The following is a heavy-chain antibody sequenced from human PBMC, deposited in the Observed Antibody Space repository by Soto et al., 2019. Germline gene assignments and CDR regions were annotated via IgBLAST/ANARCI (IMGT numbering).Heavy chain of an antibody. D-gene: IGHD6-13*01. CDR1: GGSISSYY. V-gene: IGHV4-59*01. CDR2: IYYSGST. Sequence: SETLSLTCTVSGGSISSYYWSWIRQPPGKGLEWIGYIYYSGSTNYNPSLKSRVTISVDTSKNQFSLKLSSVTAADTAVYYCARDRSGHSSSWRTYYYYGMDVWGQGTTVTVSS. J-gene: IGHJ6*02. CDR3: ARDRSGHSSSWRTYYYYGMDV.